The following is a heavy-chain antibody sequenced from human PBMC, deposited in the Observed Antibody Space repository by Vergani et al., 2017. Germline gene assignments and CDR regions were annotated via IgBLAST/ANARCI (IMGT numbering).Heavy chain of an antibody. CDR3: ATLYYYDSSGYWDDAFDI. Sequence: EVQLLKSGGGLVQPGGSLRLSCAASGFTFSSYAMSWVRQAPGKGLEWVSAISGSGGSTYYADSVKGRFTISRDNSKNTLYLQMNSLRAEDTAVYYCATLYYYDSSGYWDDAFDIWGQGTMVTVSS. CDR2: ISGSGGST. J-gene: IGHJ3*02. V-gene: IGHV3-23*01. D-gene: IGHD3-22*01. CDR1: GFTFSSYA.